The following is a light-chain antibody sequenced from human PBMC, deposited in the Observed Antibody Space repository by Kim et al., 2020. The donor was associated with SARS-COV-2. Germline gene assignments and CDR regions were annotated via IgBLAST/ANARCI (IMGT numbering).Light chain of an antibody. CDR2: GAS. V-gene: IGKV3-20*01. Sequence: PGERATLSCRASHSITSNSLSWFQQKPGQAPRLLIDGASSRATGISDRFSGRGSGTDFTLTISRLEPEDFAVYYCQQNGISPRTFGQGTKVDIK. CDR1: HSITSNS. J-gene: IGKJ1*01. CDR3: QQNGISPRT.